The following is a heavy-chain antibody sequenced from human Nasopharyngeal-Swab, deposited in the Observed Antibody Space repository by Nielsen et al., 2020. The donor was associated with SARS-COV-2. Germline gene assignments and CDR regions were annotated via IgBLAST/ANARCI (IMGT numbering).Heavy chain of an antibody. CDR1: GYTFTSYD. CDR3: ARGILAVADYGMDV. Sequence: ASVKVSCKASGYTFTSYDINWVRQATGQGLEWMGWMNPNSGNTGYAQKFQGRVTMTRNTSISTAYMELSSLRSEDTAVYYCARGILAVADYGMDVWGQGTTVTVSS. CDR2: MNPNSGNT. D-gene: IGHD6-19*01. J-gene: IGHJ6*02. V-gene: IGHV1-8*01.